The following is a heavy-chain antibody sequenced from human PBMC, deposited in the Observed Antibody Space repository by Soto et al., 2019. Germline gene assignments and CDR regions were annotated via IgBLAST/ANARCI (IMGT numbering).Heavy chain of an antibody. Sequence: GGSLRLSCAASGFTFSSYGMHWVRQAPGKGLEWVAVISYDGSNKYYADSVKGRFTISRDNSKNTLYLQMNSLRAEDTAVYYCAKDLYDSSGPFDYWGQGTLVTVSS. CDR1: GFTFSSYG. CDR3: AKDLYDSSGPFDY. V-gene: IGHV3-30*18. CDR2: ISYDGSNK. D-gene: IGHD3-22*01. J-gene: IGHJ4*02.